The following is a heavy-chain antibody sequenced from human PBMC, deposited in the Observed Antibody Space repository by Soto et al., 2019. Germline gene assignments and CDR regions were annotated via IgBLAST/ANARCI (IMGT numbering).Heavy chain of an antibody. CDR2: INYSGST. J-gene: IGHJ6*03. D-gene: IGHD6-19*01. CDR1: GGSISSSSYY. V-gene: IGHV4-39*01. CDR3: ARLPRIAVAGIVPYYYYHMDV. Sequence: SETLSLTCTVSGGSISSSSYYWGWIRQPPGKGLEWIGNINYSGSTYYNPSLESRVTISVDTSKSEFSLKLSSVTAADTALYYCARLPRIAVAGIVPYYYYHMDVWGKGTTVTVSS.